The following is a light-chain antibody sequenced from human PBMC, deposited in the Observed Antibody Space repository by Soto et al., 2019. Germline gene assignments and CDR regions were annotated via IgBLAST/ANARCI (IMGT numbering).Light chain of an antibody. Sequence: ENVLTQSPATLSVSPGERATLSCRASQSVNNNYLAWYQQKPGQAPRLLIYDASNRATGIPARFSGSGSETDFTLTISSLEPEDSAVYYCQQRSNWPSLTFGGGTKVDIK. J-gene: IGKJ4*01. CDR1: QSVNNNY. V-gene: IGKV3-11*01. CDR3: QQRSNWPSLT. CDR2: DAS.